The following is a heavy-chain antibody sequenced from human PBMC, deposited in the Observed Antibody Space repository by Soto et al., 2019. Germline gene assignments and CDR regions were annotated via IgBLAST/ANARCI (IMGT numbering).Heavy chain of an antibody. D-gene: IGHD2-2*02. CDR1: GGTFSSYA. CDR3: ARGGDIVVVPAAIPYHWFDP. V-gene: IGHV1-69*13. Sequence: SVKVSCKASGGTFSSYAISWVRQAPGQGLEWMGGIIPIFGTANYAQKFQGRVTITADESTSTAYMDMSRLRSEDTAVYYCARGGDIVVVPAAIPYHWFDPWGQGTLVTVSS. J-gene: IGHJ5*01. CDR2: IIPIFGTA.